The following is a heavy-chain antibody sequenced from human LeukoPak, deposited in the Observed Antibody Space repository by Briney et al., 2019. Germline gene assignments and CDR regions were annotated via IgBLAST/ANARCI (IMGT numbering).Heavy chain of an antibody. CDR1: GFTFSSYS. J-gene: IGHJ4*02. D-gene: IGHD6-6*01. V-gene: IGHV3-21*01. CDR3: ARTGGGQLVRGYYFDY. CDR2: ISSSSSYI. Sequence: GGSLRLSCAASGFTFSSYSMNWVRQAPGKGLEWVSSISSSSSYIYYADSVKGRFTISRDNAKNSLYLQMNSLRAEDTAVYYCARTGGGQLVRGYYFDYWGQGTLVTVSS.